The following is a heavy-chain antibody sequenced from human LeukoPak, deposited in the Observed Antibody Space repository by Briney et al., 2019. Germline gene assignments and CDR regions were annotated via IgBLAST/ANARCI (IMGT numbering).Heavy chain of an antibody. CDR1: SRSFSGYY. J-gene: IGHJ4*02. D-gene: IGHD3-22*01. V-gene: IGHV4-34*01. CDR3: ARAPGYYYDSSYYFDY. Sequence: PSQTLSLTCAVYSRSFSGYYWSWIRHPPGKGLEWIGEINNSGSNNFNPSLSARVPISVDTSKNQFSLELSSVTAADTAVYYCARAPGYYYDSSYYFDYWGQGTLVTVSS. CDR2: INNSGSN.